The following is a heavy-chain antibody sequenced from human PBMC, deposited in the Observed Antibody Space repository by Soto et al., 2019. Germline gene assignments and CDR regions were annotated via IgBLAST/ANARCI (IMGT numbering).Heavy chain of an antibody. CDR3: ARALELYGALFDY. CDR2: IKQDGSEK. CDR1: GFTFSSYW. Sequence: GGSLRLSCAASGFTFSSYWMSWVRQAPGKGLEWVANIKQDGSEKYYVDSVKGRFTISRDNAKNSLYLQMNSLRAEDTAVYYCARALELYGALFDYWGQGTLVTVSS. J-gene: IGHJ4*02. V-gene: IGHV3-7*01. D-gene: IGHD3-3*01.